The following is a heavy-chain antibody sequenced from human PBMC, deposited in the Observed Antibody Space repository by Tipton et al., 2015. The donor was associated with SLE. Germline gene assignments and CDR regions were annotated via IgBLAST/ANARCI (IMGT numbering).Heavy chain of an antibody. CDR3: ARLGYSISYYYYMDV. V-gene: IGHV4-39*01. D-gene: IGHD4-11*01. J-gene: IGHJ6*03. CDR1: GGSFISTSHF. Sequence: GLVKPSETLSLTCTVSGGSFISTSHFWSWIRQAPGQGLQWIGRVHFRGLTHYNPSLESRATISLDTSTNEISLKLSSVTAADTAVYYCARLGYSISYYYYMDVWGKGTTVTVSS. CDR2: VHFRGLT.